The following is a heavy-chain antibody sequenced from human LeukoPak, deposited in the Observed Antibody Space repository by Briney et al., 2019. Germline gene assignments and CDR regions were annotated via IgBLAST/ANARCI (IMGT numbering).Heavy chain of an antibody. J-gene: IGHJ4*02. V-gene: IGHV5-51*01. CDR3: ARLNDCGDQRGLYYFDY. Sequence: GESLKISCKGSGYSFTKYWIGWVRQMPGKGLEWMGIIYPGDSNTRKSPSFQGQVTISADKSISTAYLQWSSLKASDTAMYYCARLNDCGDQRGLYYFDYWGQGTLVTVSS. CDR1: GYSFTKYW. D-gene: IGHD4-17*01. CDR2: IYPGDSNT.